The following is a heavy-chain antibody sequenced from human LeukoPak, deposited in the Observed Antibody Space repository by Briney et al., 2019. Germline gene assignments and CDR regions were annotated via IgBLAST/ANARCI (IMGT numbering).Heavy chain of an antibody. CDR2: IYYSGST. CDR1: GGSISSYY. J-gene: IGHJ5*02. D-gene: IGHD5-24*01. Sequence: SETLSLTCTVSGGSISSYYWSWIRQPPGKGLEWIGYIYYSGSTKYNPSLKSRVTISVDSSKNQFSLKLSSVTAADTAVYYCAKGFRAGDGSPRDPWRQGTLVTVSS. CDR3: AKGFRAGDGSPRDP. V-gene: IGHV4-59*08.